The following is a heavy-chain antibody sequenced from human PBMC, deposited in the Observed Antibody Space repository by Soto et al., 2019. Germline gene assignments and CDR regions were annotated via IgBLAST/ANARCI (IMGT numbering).Heavy chain of an antibody. CDR2: IYNSGRT. CDR3: ARASQYYDCELDP. D-gene: IGHD3-22*01. J-gene: IGHJ5*02. Sequence: SETLSLTCTVSGGSISSYYWSWIRQPPVKGLEWIGYIYNSGRTYYNPSLKSRLTISLDSAENQFSVRLTSVTAADTAMYYCARASQYYDCELDPWGQGTLVTVSS. V-gene: IGHV4-59*06. CDR1: GGSISSYY.